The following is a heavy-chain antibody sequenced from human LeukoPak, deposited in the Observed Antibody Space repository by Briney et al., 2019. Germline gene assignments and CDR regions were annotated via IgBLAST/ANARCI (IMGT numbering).Heavy chain of an antibody. Sequence: PGGSLRLSCAASGFTFSSYWMSWVRQAPGKGLEWVANIKQDGSEKYYVDSVKGRFTISRDNAKNSLYLQMNSLRVDDTAVYYCVRAGRRLDYWGQGTLVTVSS. D-gene: IGHD1-26*01. CDR1: GFTFSSYW. V-gene: IGHV3-7*04. J-gene: IGHJ4*02. CDR3: VRAGRRLDY. CDR2: IKQDGSEK.